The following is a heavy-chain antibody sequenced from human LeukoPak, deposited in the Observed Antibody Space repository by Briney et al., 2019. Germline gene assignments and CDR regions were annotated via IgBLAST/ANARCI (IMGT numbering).Heavy chain of an antibody. CDR2: ISSAGTT. CDR3: ARDLEAANTYYFDY. D-gene: IGHD6-13*01. CDR1: GFTFSSYA. Sequence: GGSLRLSCAASGFTFSSYAMSWVRQAPGKGLEWVSIISSAGTTYYADSVKGRFTISRDNSKNTVYLQVNSLRDEDTAVYYCARDLEAANTYYFDYWGQGTMVTVSS. J-gene: IGHJ4*02. V-gene: IGHV3-66*01.